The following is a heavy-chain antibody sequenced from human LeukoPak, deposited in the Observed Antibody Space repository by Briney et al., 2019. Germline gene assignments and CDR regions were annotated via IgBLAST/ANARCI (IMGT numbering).Heavy chain of an antibody. J-gene: IGHJ6*02. CDR3: ARDGGPSGIAVAGTNYYYGMDV. Sequence: GGSLRLSCAASGFTFSSYSMNWVRQAPGKGLEWVSSISSSSSYIYYADSVKGRFTISRDDAKNSLYLQMNSLRAEDTAVYYCARDGGPSGIAVAGTNYYYGMDVWGQGTTVTVSS. CDR2: ISSSSSYI. CDR1: GFTFSSYS. D-gene: IGHD6-19*01. V-gene: IGHV3-21*01.